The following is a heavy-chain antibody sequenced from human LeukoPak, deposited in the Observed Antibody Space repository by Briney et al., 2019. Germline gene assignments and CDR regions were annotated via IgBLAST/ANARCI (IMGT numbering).Heavy chain of an antibody. CDR1: GFSVSTSY. CDR2: ISSSSSYI. D-gene: IGHD6-6*01. CDR3: ARDESGLTDDSSSSAY. V-gene: IGHV3-21*01. Sequence: PGGSLRLSCAAAGFSVSTSYINWVRQAPGKGLEWVSSISSSSSYIYYADSVKGRFTISRDNAKNSLYLQMNSLRAEDTAVYYCARDESGLTDDSSSSAYWGQGTLVTVSS. J-gene: IGHJ4*02.